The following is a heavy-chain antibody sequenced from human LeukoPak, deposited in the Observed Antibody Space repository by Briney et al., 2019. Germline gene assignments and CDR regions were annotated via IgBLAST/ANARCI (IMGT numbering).Heavy chain of an antibody. D-gene: IGHD3-3*02. J-gene: IGHJ6*03. CDR1: GGAFRSYA. CDR2: IIPIFASP. Sequence: SVKVSCKASGGAFRSYAVTWVRQAPGQGLEWMGGIIPIFASPDYAQKFQGRLTITTDDSPDTVYMELTSLTSEDTAVYYCATEHILYYYMDVWGKGTTVTVSS. V-gene: IGHV1-69*05. CDR3: ATEHILYYYMDV.